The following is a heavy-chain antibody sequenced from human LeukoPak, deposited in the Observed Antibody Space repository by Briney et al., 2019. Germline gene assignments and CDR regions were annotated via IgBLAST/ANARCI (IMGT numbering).Heavy chain of an antibody. CDR1: GGSISSYY. V-gene: IGHV4-4*07. Sequence: SETLSLTCTVSGGSISSYYWSWIRQPAGKGLEWIGRIYTSGSTNYNPSLKSRVPISVDTSKNQFSLKLSSVTAADTAVYYCARDLGGSSGSHSLDYWGQGTLVTVSS. D-gene: IGHD1-26*01. J-gene: IGHJ4*02. CDR3: ARDLGGSSGSHSLDY. CDR2: IYTSGST.